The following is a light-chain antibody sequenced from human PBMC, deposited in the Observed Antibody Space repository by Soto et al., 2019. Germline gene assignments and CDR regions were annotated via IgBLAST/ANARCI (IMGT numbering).Light chain of an antibody. CDR3: SSYAGGNNWV. CDR2: DVN. Sequence: QSALTQPPSASGSPGQSLTISCTGTSSDVGAHNYVSWYQQNPGKAPKLMLYDVNKRPSGVPDRFSGSKSGNTASLTVSGLQAGDEADYYCSSYAGGNNWVFGGGTKLTVL. CDR1: SSDVGAHNY. V-gene: IGLV2-8*01. J-gene: IGLJ3*02.